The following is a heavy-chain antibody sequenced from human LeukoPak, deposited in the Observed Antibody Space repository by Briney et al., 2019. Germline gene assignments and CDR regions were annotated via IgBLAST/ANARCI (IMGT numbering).Heavy chain of an antibody. Sequence: GGSLRLSCAASGLTFSNYRMNWVRQAPGKGLEWVSSISSSGNYKYYADSMRGRFTISRDNAKNSVYLQMSSLRAEDTAVYYCAGHPAEMNTLWGQGTLVTVSS. J-gene: IGHJ4*02. CDR1: GLTFSNYR. CDR3: AGHPAEMNTL. V-gene: IGHV3-21*01. CDR2: ISSSGNYK. D-gene: IGHD5-24*01.